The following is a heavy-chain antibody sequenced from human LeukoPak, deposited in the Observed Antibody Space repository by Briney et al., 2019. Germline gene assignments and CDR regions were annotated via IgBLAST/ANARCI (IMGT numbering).Heavy chain of an antibody. CDR1: GGSFSGYY. CDR2: IYYSGST. CDR3: ARAVQLERPPPLIGYYYMDV. Sequence: SETLSLTCAVYGGSFSGYYWSWIRQPPGKGLEWIGYIYYSGSTNYNPSLKSRVTISVDTSKNQFSLKLRSVTAADTAVYYCARAVQLERPPPLIGYYYMDVWGKGTTVTVSS. D-gene: IGHD1-1*01. J-gene: IGHJ6*03. V-gene: IGHV4-59*01.